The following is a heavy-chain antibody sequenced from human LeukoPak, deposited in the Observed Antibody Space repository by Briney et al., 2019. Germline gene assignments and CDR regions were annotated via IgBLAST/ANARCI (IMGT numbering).Heavy chain of an antibody. Sequence: GGSLRLSCAASGFTFSSYAMSWVRQAPGKGLEWVSAISGSGGSTYYADSVKGWFTISRDNSKNTLYLQMNSLRAEDTAVYYCAKDAVDIVATSYFDYWGQGTLVTVSS. J-gene: IGHJ4*02. V-gene: IGHV3-23*01. CDR2: ISGSGGST. D-gene: IGHD5-12*01. CDR1: GFTFSSYA. CDR3: AKDAVDIVATSYFDY.